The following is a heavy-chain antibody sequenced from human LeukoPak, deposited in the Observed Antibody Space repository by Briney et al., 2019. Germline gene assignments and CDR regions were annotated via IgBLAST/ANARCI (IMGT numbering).Heavy chain of an antibody. CDR1: GFTFSSYS. J-gene: IGHJ6*04. CDR3: AELGINMIGGV. V-gene: IGHV3-21*01. CDR2: ISSSSSYI. Sequence: GGSLRLSCAASGFTFSSYSMNWVRQAPGKGLEWVSSISSSSSYIYYADSVKGRFTISRDNAKNSLYLQMNSLRAEDTAVYYCAELGINMIGGVWGKGTTVTISS. D-gene: IGHD3-10*02.